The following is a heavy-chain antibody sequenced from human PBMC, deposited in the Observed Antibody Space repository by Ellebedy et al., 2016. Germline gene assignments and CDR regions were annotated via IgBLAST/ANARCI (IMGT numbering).Heavy chain of an antibody. Sequence: SETLSLTCTVSGGSISSSSYYWGWIRQPPGKGLEWIGSIYYSGSTYYDPSLKSRVTISVDTSKNQFSLKLSSVTAADTAVYYCASVSSSWLRLRGTFDYWGQGTLVTVSS. CDR1: GGSISSSSYY. CDR2: IYYSGST. D-gene: IGHD5-12*01. J-gene: IGHJ4*02. CDR3: ASVSSSWLRLRGTFDY. V-gene: IGHV4-39*07.